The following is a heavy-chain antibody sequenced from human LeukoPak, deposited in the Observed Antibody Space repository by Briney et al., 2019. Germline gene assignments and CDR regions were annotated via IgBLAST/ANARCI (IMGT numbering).Heavy chain of an antibody. V-gene: IGHV4-59*01. CDR3: ARVSGGYSYGPLDY. Sequence: SETLSLTCTVSGGSISSYYWSWIRQPPGKGLEWIGYIYSSGSTNYNPSVKSRLTISADTSKNQFSLKLSSVTAADTAVYYCARVSGGYSYGPLDYWGQGTLVTVSS. J-gene: IGHJ4*02. CDR2: IYSSGST. CDR1: GGSISSYY. D-gene: IGHD5-18*01.